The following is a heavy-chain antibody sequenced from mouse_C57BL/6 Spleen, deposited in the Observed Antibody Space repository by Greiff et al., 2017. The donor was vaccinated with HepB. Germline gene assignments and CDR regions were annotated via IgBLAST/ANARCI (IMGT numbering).Heavy chain of an antibody. J-gene: IGHJ1*03. V-gene: IGHV5-17*01. D-gene: IGHD2-4*01. CDR1: GFTFSDYG. CDR2: ISSGSSTI. CDR3: ARNDYDGIYWYFDV. Sequence: DVHLVESGGGLVKPGGSLKLSCAASGFTFSDYGMHWVRQAPEKGLEWVAYISSGSSTIYYADTVKGRFTISRDNAKNTLFLQMTSLRSEDTAMYYCARNDYDGIYWYFDVWGTGTTVTVSS.